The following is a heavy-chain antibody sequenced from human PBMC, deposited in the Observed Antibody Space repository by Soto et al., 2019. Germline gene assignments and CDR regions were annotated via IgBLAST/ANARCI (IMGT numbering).Heavy chain of an antibody. V-gene: IGHV3-23*01. CDR1: GFTFSSYS. Sequence: EVKLLESGGGWVQPGGALRLSCAASGFTFSSYSMSWVRQAPGKGLEWVSHITAVGGTTYYADSVKGRFTISRDPSRNTLYLQINSLTAEDTALYYCATFIQVNWHYDAFHIWGQGTMVTVSS. CDR3: ATFIQVNWHYDAFHI. CDR2: ITAVGGTT. D-gene: IGHD1-7*01. J-gene: IGHJ3*02.